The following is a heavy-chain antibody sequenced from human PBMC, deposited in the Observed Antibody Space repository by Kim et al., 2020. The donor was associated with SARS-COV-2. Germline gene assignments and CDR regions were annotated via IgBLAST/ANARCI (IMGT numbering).Heavy chain of an antibody. D-gene: IGHD4-17*01. CDR2: IIPILGIA. CDR3: ASHPFYGGKEEPRY. J-gene: IGHJ4*02. V-gene: IGHV1-69*04. CDR1: GGTFSSYA. Sequence: SVKVSCKASGGTFSSYAISWVRQAPGQGLEWMGRIIPILGIANYAQKFQGRVTITADKSTSTAYMELSSLRSEDTAVYYCASHPFYGGKEEPRYWGQGTLVTVSS.